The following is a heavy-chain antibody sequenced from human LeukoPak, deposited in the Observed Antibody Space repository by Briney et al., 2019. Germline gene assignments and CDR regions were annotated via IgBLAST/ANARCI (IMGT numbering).Heavy chain of an antibody. V-gene: IGHV3-7*01. CDR2: IKKDGSER. CDR3: ARGTLYYYDSSGYRFGY. CDR1: GFTFSSYW. J-gene: IGHJ4*02. Sequence: GGSLRLSCAASGFTFSSYWMSWVRQAPGKGLEWVANIKKDGSERYYVDSVKGRFTISRDNAKNSLYLQMNSLRAEDTAVYYCARGTLYYYDSSGYRFGYWGQGTLVTVSS. D-gene: IGHD3-22*01.